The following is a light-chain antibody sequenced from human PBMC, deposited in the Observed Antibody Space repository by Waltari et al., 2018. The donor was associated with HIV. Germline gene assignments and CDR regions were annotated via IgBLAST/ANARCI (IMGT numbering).Light chain of an antibody. CDR3: SSYMDYGTLV. J-gene: IGLJ3*02. CDR2: HGR. Sequence: QSDLTQPASVSGSPGQSVTISCTGTAAVIGGSNSVSWYPPHPCKAPKLIIFHGRNRPTGISRRFSCSKSGNTASLTISGLQTEDEADFYCSSYMDYGTLVFGGGTKLTVL. CDR1: AAVIGGSNS. V-gene: IGLV2-14*03.